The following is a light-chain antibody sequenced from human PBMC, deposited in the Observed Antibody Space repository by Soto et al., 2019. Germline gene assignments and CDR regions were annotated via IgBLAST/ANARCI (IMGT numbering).Light chain of an antibody. V-gene: IGKV3-15*01. CDR3: QQYSDWPPYT. J-gene: IGKJ2*01. CDR2: GAS. CDR1: QTVSTN. Sequence: IVMTQSPATLSVSPGERVTLSCRASQTVSTNLAWYQQKPGQAPRRLIYGASTRATGIPARFSGSGSGTDFTLSIRSLQSEDFAFYYCQQYSDWPPYTFGQGTKLEIK.